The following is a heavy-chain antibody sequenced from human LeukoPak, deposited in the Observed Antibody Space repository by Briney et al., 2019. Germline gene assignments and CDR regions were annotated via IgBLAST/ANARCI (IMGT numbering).Heavy chain of an antibody. CDR2: INPNSGGT. CDR1: GYTFSSYG. V-gene: IGHV1-2*02. CDR3: ARGYGDYEDAFDI. J-gene: IGHJ3*02. Sequence: ASVKVSCKASGYTFSSYGISWVRQAPGQGLEWMGWINPNSGGTDYAQKFQGRVTMTRDTSINTAYMELSRLRSDDTTVYYCARGYGDYEDAFDIWGQGTMVTVSS. D-gene: IGHD4-17*01.